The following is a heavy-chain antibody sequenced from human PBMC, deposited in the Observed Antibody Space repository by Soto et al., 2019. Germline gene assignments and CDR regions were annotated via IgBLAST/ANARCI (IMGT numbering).Heavy chain of an antibody. CDR1: GYAFTTYG. CDR3: DRGRYGDY. D-gene: IGHD1-1*01. CDR2: ISVHNGNT. V-gene: IGHV1-18*01. J-gene: IGHJ4*02. Sequence: QVHLVQSGAEVKKPGASVKVACKGSGYAFTTYGITWVRQAPGQGLEWMGCISVHNGNTNYAQKLQGRVTVTRDTSTSTAYMELSSLRYDATAVYYCDRGRYGDYWGEGALVTVSS.